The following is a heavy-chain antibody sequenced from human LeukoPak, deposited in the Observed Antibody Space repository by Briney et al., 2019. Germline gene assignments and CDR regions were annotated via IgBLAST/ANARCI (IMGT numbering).Heavy chain of an antibody. CDR2: ISGSGGST. CDR3: AKDSSSWPIYFDY. J-gene: IGHJ4*02. Sequence: GGSLRLSCAASGFTFSSYWMNWARQAPGKGLEWVSGISGSGGSTYNADSVKGRFTISRDNSKNTLYLQMNSLRAEDTAVYYCAKDSSSWPIYFDYWGQGTLVTVSS. D-gene: IGHD6-13*01. V-gene: IGHV3-23*01. CDR1: GFTFSSYW.